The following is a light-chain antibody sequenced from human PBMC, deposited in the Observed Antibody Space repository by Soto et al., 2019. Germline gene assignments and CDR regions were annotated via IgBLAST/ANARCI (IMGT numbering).Light chain of an antibody. CDR2: GAS. V-gene: IGKV3-20*01. CDR1: QSVSNNY. CDR3: QQYGSSGT. J-gene: IGKJ1*01. Sequence: EIVLTQSPGTLSLSPGERATLSCRASQSVSNNYLAWYQQKPGQAPRLLIYGASNRATGIPDRFSGSGSGTDSTLTISRLEPEDFAVDYCQQYGSSGTFGQGTKLDIK.